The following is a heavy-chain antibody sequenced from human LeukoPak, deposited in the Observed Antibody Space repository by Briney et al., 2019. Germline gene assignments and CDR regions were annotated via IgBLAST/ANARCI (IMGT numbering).Heavy chain of an antibody. CDR2: INSDGSST. V-gene: IGHV3-74*01. J-gene: IGHJ4*02. D-gene: IGHD2-2*01. CDR1: GFTFSSYW. CDR3: ARGHYGRSSTSNDY. Sequence: GGSLRLSCAASGFTFSSYWMHWVRQAPGKGLVWVSRINSDGSSTSYADSVKGRFTISRDSAKNTLYLQMNSLRAEDTAVYYCARGHYGRSSTSNDYWGQGTLVTVSS.